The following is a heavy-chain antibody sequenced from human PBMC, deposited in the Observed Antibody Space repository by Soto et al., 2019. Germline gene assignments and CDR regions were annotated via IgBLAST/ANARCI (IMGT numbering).Heavy chain of an antibody. D-gene: IGHD5-12*01. CDR2: ISGNSGDT. CDR3: ATVLRGHTDNDGY. J-gene: IGHJ4*02. V-gene: IGHV3-11*05. Sequence: QVQLVESGGGLVKPGASLRLSCAASGFSFNDYYMSWIRQAPGKGLEWISYISGNSGDTNYAASVKGRFTISRDNAKNSLSLQMNSLRAEDTAVYYCATVLRGHTDNDGYWGQGTLVTVSS. CDR1: GFSFNDYY.